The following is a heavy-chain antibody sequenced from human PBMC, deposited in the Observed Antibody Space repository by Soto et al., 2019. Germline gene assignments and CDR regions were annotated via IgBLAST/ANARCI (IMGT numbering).Heavy chain of an antibody. CDR2: MNPNSGNT. J-gene: IGHJ5*02. CDR3: ARNFGVVIADWFDP. V-gene: IGHV1-8*01. D-gene: IGHD3-3*01. CDR1: GYTFTSYD. Sequence: ASVKVSCKASGYTFTSYDINWVRQATGQGLEWMGWMNPNSGNTGYAQKFQGRVTMTRNTSISTAYMELSSLRSEGTAVYYCARNFGVVIADWFDPWGQGTLVTVSS.